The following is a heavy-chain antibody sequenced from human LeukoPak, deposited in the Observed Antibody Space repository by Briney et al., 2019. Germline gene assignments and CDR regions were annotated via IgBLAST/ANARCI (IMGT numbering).Heavy chain of an antibody. V-gene: IGHV1-69*13. J-gene: IGHJ4*02. CDR3: ATLYSSGWYYFDY. CDR1: GGTFSSYA. D-gene: IGHD6-19*01. Sequence: GASVKVSCKASGGTFSSYAISWVRQAPGQGLEWMGGIIPIFGTANYAQKFQGRVTITADESTSTAYMELSSLRSEDTAVYYCATLYSSGWYYFDYWGQGTLVTVSP. CDR2: IIPIFGTA.